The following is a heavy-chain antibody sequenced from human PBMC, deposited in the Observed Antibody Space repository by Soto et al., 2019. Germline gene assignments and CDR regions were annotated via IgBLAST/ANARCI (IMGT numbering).Heavy chain of an antibody. CDR2: IYYSGST. Sequence: LSLTCTVSGGSISSYYWSWIRQPPGKGLEWIGYIYYSGSTNYNPSLQTRVTISLDKSKSQFSLKLNSVTAADSAMYFCARLEGLATISYYFDFWGQGALVTVSS. CDR3: ARLEGLATISYYFDF. D-gene: IGHD3-9*01. CDR1: GGSISSYY. J-gene: IGHJ4*02. V-gene: IGHV4-59*08.